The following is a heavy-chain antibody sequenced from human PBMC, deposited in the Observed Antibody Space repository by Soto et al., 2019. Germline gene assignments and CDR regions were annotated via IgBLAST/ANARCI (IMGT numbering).Heavy chain of an antibody. CDR2: ISYDGKNK. CDR3: AKGQHCSSTSCYFYHYGMDV. D-gene: IGHD2-2*01. Sequence: QVQLVESGGGVVQPGRSLRLSCVASGFTFSTYGMHWVRQAPGNGLEWVAVISYDGKNKYYADSVKGRLTISRDNSKNTVYLQMSRLRGEDTAVYYCAKGQHCSSTSCYFYHYGMDVWGQGTTVAVTS. V-gene: IGHV3-30*18. J-gene: IGHJ6*02. CDR1: GFTFSTYG.